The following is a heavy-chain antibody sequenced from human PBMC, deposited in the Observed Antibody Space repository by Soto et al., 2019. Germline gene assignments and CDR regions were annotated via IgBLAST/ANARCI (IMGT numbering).Heavy chain of an antibody. D-gene: IGHD2-15*01. CDR2: ISGSGGNST. V-gene: IGHV3-23*01. J-gene: IGHJ4*02. CDR3: EQGGGSCCFDN. CDR1: GFTFSTYA. Sequence: GGSLRLSCAASGFTFSTYAMSWVRQAPGKGLEWVSAISGSGGNSTFYGDSVKGRFTISRDNSKNTLYLQMNSLGAEDTAVYYCEQGGGSCCFDNWGQGTLVTVYS.